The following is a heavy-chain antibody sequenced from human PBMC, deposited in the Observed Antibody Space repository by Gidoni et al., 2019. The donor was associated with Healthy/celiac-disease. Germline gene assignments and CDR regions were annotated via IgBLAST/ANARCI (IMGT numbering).Heavy chain of an antibody. CDR3: AKEAYDSSSVRRVPGVDY. CDR2: ISGSGGST. Sequence: EVQLLESGGGLVQPGGSLRLSCAASGFTFSSYAMSWVRQAPGKGLEWVSAISGSGGSTYYADSVKGRFTISRDNSKNTLYLQMNSLRAEDTAVYYCAKEAYDSSSVRRVPGVDYWGQGTLVTVSS. V-gene: IGHV3-23*01. D-gene: IGHD3-22*01. J-gene: IGHJ4*02. CDR1: GFTFSSYA.